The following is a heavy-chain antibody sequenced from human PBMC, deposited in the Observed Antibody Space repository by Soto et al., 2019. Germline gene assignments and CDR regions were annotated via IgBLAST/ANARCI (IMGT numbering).Heavy chain of an antibody. CDR2: INAGNGNT. J-gene: IGHJ5*01. V-gene: IGHV1-3*01. D-gene: IGHD2-15*01. Sequence: QVQLVQSGAEVKRPGASVNVSCQASGYTFTNYVVHWVRQAPGQRLEWMGWINAGNGNTRYSAKFQGRVTSTRDSSASTAYMELSSLRSEDTAVYYCAREAGGLFCSGDSCYSGWFDSWGQGTPVTVSS. CDR3: AREAGGLFCSGDSCYSGWFDS. CDR1: GYTFTNYV.